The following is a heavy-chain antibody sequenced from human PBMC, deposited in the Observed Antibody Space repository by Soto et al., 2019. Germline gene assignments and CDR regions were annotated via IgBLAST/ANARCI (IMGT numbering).Heavy chain of an antibody. CDR1: GGSIGNSY. V-gene: IGHV4-59*08. CDR3: ARHSSSWPIFDY. D-gene: IGHD6-13*01. CDR2: IYYSGSS. Sequence: QVQLQESGPGLVKPSETLSLTCTVSGGSIGNSYWSWIRQSPGKGLEWIGYIYYSGSSNYNPSLKSRVPIAGDTSTNQCSLKLSAVTAADTAVYYCARHSSSWPIFDYWGQGTLVIVSS. J-gene: IGHJ4*02.